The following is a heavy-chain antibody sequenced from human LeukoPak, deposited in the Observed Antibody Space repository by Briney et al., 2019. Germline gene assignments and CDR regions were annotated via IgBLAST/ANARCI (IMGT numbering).Heavy chain of an antibody. CDR3: VRGYYYDSSGYWVRAFDI. CDR1: GGSISSGGYF. D-gene: IGHD3-22*01. Sequence: PSETLSLTCAVSGGSISSGGYFWSWIRQPPGKGLEWIGYMYHSGTTHYNPSLKSRVTISVDRSKNQFSLKLSSVTAADTAVYYCVRGYYYDSSGYWVRAFDIWGQGTMVTVSS. J-gene: IGHJ3*02. V-gene: IGHV4-30-2*01. CDR2: MYHSGTT.